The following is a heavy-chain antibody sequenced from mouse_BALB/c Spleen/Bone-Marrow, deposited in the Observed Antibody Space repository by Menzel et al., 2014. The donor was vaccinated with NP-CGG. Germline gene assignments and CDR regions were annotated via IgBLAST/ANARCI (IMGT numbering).Heavy chain of an antibody. J-gene: IGHJ4*01. Sequence: VKLQESGPELVKPGASVKISCKASGYRFTSYYIHWVKQRPGQGLEWIGWIFPVSVNNKYNEKFTGKATLTADTSSSTAYMQLSSLTSEDSAVYFCARGKDAMDYWGQGTSVTVSS. CDR1: GYRFTSYY. CDR2: IFPVSVNN. CDR3: ARGKDAMDY. V-gene: IGHV1-66*01.